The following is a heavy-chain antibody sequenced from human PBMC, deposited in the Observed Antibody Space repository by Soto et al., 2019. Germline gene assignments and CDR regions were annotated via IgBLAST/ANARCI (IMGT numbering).Heavy chain of an antibody. Sequence: GGSLRLSCEASGFSFNRHGIHWVRQAPGKGLEWLAVISYDGSNQDYADSVKGRFSISRDNSKNTVYLQMNSLRAEDTAVYYCARDRSSTYYYYGMDLWGQGTTVTVSS. CDR2: ISYDGSNQ. V-gene: IGHV3-30-3*01. D-gene: IGHD6-19*01. CDR1: GFSFNRHG. CDR3: ARDRSSTYYYYGMDL. J-gene: IGHJ6*02.